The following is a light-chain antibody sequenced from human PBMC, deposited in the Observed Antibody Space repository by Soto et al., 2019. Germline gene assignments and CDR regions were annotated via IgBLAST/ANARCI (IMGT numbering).Light chain of an antibody. CDR1: PSVANF. CDR3: QQRNIWPPVT. V-gene: IGKV3-11*01. J-gene: IGKJ5*01. Sequence: EIVLIQSQGTLCLSPWEGTNLXCMASPSVANFVAWYQQKPGQAPRLLIYGAFNRATGIPARFSGSGSGTDFTPTISSLEPEDSAVYYCQQRNIWPPVTFGHGTRLEIK. CDR2: GAF.